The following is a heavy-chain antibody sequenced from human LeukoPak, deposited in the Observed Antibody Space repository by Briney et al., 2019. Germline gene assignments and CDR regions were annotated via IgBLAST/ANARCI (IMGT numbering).Heavy chain of an antibody. J-gene: IGHJ4*02. CDR3: AKDVYYDFWSGYYF. Sequence: GGSLRLSCAASGFTFSSYAMNWVRQAPGKGLEWISYITNSGSTIYYADSVKGRFTISRDNSKNTLYLQMNSLRAEDTAVYYCAKDVYYDFWSGYYFWGQGTLVTVSS. CDR2: ITNSGSTI. CDR1: GFTFSSYA. D-gene: IGHD3-3*01. V-gene: IGHV3-23*01.